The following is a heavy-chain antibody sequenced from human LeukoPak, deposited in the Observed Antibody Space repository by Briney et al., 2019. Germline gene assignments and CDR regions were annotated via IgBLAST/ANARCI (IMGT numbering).Heavy chain of an antibody. CDR3: ARFGRNVDIVATRWRYFDY. CDR1: GYSFTSYW. Sequence: GESLKISCKGSGYSFTSYWIGWVRQMPGKDLEWMGIIYPGDSDTRYSPSFQGQVTISADKSISTAYLQWSSLKASDTAMYYCARFGRNVDIVATRWRYFDYWGQGTLVTVSS. D-gene: IGHD5-12*01. V-gene: IGHV5-51*01. J-gene: IGHJ4*02. CDR2: IYPGDSDT.